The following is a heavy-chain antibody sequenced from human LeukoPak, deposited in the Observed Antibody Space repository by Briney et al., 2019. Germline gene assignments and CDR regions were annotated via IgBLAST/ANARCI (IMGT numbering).Heavy chain of an antibody. CDR2: VNPSDNSR. CDR1: GYTLSSSY. CDR3: ARGDIDH. Sequence: AXXXXSCKASGYTLSSSYMHWVRQAPGQGLEWMGVVNPSDNSRTYAQKFKGRVTMTRDRSTSTVYMELSSLRSDDTAVYYCARGDIDHWGQGTLVTVSS. V-gene: IGHV1-46*01. J-gene: IGHJ4*02.